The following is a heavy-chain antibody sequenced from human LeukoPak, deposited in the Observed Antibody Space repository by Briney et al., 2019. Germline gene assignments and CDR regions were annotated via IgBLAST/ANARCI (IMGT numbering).Heavy chain of an antibody. J-gene: IGHJ6*02. D-gene: IGHD6-13*01. CDR3: ARDSIAAAGTGYYYGMDV. Sequence: ASVTVSFTASGYTFTYYCMHWVRPAPGQGLEWMGWINPNSGGTNYAQKLQGRVTMTRDTSISTAYMELSRLRSDDTAVYYCARDSIAAAGTGYYYGMDVWGQGATVTVSS. CDR2: INPNSGGT. V-gene: IGHV1-2*02. CDR1: GYTFTYYC.